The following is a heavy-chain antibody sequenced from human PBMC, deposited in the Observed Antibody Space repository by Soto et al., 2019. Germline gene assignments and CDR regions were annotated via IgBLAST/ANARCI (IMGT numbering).Heavy chain of an antibody. CDR1: GYTFTTNA. CDR3: ARVMLGGHSDY. CDR2: MNTNSGNT. Sequence: QVQLVQSGAEVKKPGASVTVSCKASGYTFTTNAINWVRQAPGQGLEWMGWMNTNSGNTGYAHKFQGRVTMTRNTSIRTAYIALSSLCSDDTAVYYCARVMLGGHSDYWGQGTLVTVSS. V-gene: IGHV1-8*01. J-gene: IGHJ4*02. D-gene: IGHD2-15*01.